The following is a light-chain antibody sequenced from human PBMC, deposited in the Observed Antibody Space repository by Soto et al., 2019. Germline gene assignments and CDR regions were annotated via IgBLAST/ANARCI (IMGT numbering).Light chain of an antibody. J-gene: IGLJ1*01. V-gene: IGLV6-57*02. CDR3: QSYDRSSLYV. CDR2: GDN. Sequence: NFMLTQPHSVSESPGKTVTISCTGSSGSVASNYVHWYQRRPGSAPTIVIYGDNQRPSGVPDRFSGSIDSSSNSASLTISRLKTEDEADYFCQSYDRSSLYVFGTGTKLTFL. CDR1: SGSVASNY.